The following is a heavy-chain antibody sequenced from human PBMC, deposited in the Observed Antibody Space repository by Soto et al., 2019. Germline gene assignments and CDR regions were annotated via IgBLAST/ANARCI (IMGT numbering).Heavy chain of an antibody. CDR2: TYYKSKWNN. Sequence: PSQTLSLTCAISGDSVSSDTSAWIWIRQSPSRGLEWLGRTYYKSKWNNDYALSVKSRITISPDTSQNQFSLDLDPVTPEDTAVYYCVGVTFFRRMDAWGQGTPVTVSS. D-gene: IGHD3-10*01. J-gene: IGHJ6*02. CDR1: GDSVSSDTSA. CDR3: VGVTFFRRMDA. V-gene: IGHV6-1*01.